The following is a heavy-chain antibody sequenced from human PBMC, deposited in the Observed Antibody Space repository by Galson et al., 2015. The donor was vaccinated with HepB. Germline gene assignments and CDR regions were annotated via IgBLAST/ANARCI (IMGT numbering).Heavy chain of an antibody. J-gene: IGHJ5*02. V-gene: IGHV4-31*03. CDR2: IYYSGST. D-gene: IGHD3-3*01. CDR3: ARERFLEWLDP. CDR1: GGSISSGGYY. Sequence: TLSLTCTVSGGSISSGGYYWSWIRQHPGKGLEWIGYIYYSGSTYYNPSLKSRVTISVDTSKNQFSLKLSSVTAADTAVYYCARERFLEWLDPWGQGTLVTVSS.